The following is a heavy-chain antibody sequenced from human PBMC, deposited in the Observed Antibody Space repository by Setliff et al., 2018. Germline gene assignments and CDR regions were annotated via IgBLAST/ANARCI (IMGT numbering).Heavy chain of an antibody. D-gene: IGHD1-1*01. Sequence: SETLSLTCAVSGGAIDNRYYWGWIRQPPGKGLDWIGNINYSGSSYYNPSLKSRVTISVDTSKKYFFLNLTSVTAADTAVYYCASRTTGPGGWFDYWGQGALVTVSS. V-gene: IGHV4-39*01. CDR2: INYSGSS. J-gene: IGHJ5*01. CDR3: ASRTTGPGGWFDY. CDR1: GGAIDNRYY.